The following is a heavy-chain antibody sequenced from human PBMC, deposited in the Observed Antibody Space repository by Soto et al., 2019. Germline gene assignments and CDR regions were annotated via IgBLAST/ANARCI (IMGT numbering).Heavy chain of an antibody. CDR2: IYWDDDK. Sequence: SGPTLVNPTPTLTLTCTFSGFSLSTRGVGVGWIRQPPGTALEWLALIYWDDDKRYSTSLHTRVSITKDTSKNQVILTMTNTDPVDTATYYRARPGYFCSADSCHPPLSFWCRGTLVAVSS. CDR1: GFSLSTRGVG. CDR3: ARPGYFCSADSCHPPLSF. D-gene: IGHD2-15*01. V-gene: IGHV2-5*02. J-gene: IGHJ1*01.